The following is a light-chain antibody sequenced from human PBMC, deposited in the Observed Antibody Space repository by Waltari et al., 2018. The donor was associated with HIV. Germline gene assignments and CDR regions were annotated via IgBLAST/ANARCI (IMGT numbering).Light chain of an antibody. CDR3: QAWDSSTAGV. CDR1: KLGDKY. Sequence: SYELTQPPSVSVSPGQTASITCSGDKLGDKYACWYQQKPGQSPVLVIYEDSKRPSGIPERFSGSNSWNTATLTISGIQAMDEADYYCQAWDSSTAGVFGGGTKLTVL. V-gene: IGLV3-1*01. CDR2: EDS. J-gene: IGLJ2*01.